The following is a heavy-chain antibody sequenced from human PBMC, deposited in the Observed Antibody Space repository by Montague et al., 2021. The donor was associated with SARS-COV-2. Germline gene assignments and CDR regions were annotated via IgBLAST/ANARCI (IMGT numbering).Heavy chain of an antibody. CDR1: GFTFSSYG. CDR2: ISYDGSNK. Sequence: SLRLSCSASGFTFSSYGMHWVRQAPGKGLEWVAVISYDGSNKYYXDSVKGRFTISRDNSKNTLYLQMNSLRAEDTAVYYCARARWLQLRADFDYWGQGTLVTVSS. J-gene: IGHJ4*02. V-gene: IGHV3-30*19. CDR3: ARARWLQLRADFDY. D-gene: IGHD5-24*01.